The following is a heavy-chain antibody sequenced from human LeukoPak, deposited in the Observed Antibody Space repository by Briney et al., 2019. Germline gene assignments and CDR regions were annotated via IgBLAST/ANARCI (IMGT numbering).Heavy chain of an antibody. CDR2: IYYSGST. CDR1: GGSISSSSYY. V-gene: IGHV4-39*01. D-gene: IGHD6-6*01. Sequence: PSETLSLTRTVSGGSISSSSYYWGWIRQPPGKGLEWIGSIYYSGSTYYNPSLKSRVTISVDTSKNQFSLKLSSVTAADTAVYYCARHRPRGWFDPWGQGTLVTVSS. J-gene: IGHJ5*02. CDR3: ARHRPRGWFDP.